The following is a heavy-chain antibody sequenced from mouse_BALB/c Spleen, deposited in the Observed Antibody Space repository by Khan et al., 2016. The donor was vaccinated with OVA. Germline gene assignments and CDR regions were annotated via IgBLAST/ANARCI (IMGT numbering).Heavy chain of an antibody. Sequence: EVELVESGGGLVQPGGSLRLSCATSGFTFTDYYMSWVRQPPGKSLEWLGFIRNKAKGYTTEYSAPVKGRFTISRDNSQNIVYLQMNTLRAEDSATYYCAREPVGDVYWYFDDWGAGTTVTVSS. J-gene: IGHJ1*01. CDR3: AREPVGDVYWYFDD. CDR2: IRNKAKGYTT. D-gene: IGHD1-1*01. CDR1: GFTFTDYY. V-gene: IGHV7-3*02.